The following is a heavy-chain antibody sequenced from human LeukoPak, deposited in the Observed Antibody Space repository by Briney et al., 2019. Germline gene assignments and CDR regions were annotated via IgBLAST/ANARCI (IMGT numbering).Heavy chain of an antibody. Sequence: GGSLRLSCAASGFTFSSYAMSWVRQAPGKGLEGVSAISGSGGSTYYADSVKGRFTISRDNSKNTLYLQMNSLRAEDTAVYYCAKDNRVVDYYFDYWGQGTLVTVSS. CDR1: GFTFSSYA. CDR2: ISGSGGST. D-gene: IGHD2-2*01. CDR3: AKDNRVVDYYFDY. J-gene: IGHJ4*02. V-gene: IGHV3-23*01.